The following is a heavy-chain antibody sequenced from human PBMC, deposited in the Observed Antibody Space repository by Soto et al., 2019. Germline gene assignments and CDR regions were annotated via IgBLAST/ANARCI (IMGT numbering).Heavy chain of an antibody. J-gene: IGHJ6*02. CDR3: ARDGGYCSSTSCYGTEGGGMDV. CDR1: GFTFSSYG. CDR2: IWYDGSNK. V-gene: IGHV3-33*01. D-gene: IGHD2-2*01. Sequence: GGSLRLSCAASGFTFSSYGIHWVRQAPGKGLEWVAVIWYDGSNKYYADSVKGRFTISRDNSKNTLYLQMNSLRAEDTAVYYCARDGGYCSSTSCYGTEGGGMDVWGQGTTVTVAS.